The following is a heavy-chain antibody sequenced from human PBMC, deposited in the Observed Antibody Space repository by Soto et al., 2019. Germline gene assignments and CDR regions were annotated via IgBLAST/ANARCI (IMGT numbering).Heavy chain of an antibody. V-gene: IGHV1-18*01. D-gene: IGHD2-15*01. Sequence: QVQLVQSGAEVKKPGASVKVSCKASGYTFTNYGITWVRQAPGEGLEWMAWISTYNGNTNYAQNLQGRATMTTDPPPSTAYMELRSLRSDDTAVYYCATVSVEGGYFDLWGRGTLVTVSS. J-gene: IGHJ2*01. CDR3: ATVSVEGGYFDL. CDR2: ISTYNGNT. CDR1: GYTFTNYG.